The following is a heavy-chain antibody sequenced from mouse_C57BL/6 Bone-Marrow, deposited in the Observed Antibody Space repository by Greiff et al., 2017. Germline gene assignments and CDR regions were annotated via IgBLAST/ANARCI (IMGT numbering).Heavy chain of an antibody. Sequence: EVQLQQSGAELVRPGASVKLSCTASGFNIKDDYMHWVKQRPEQGLEWIGWIDPENGDTEYASKFQGKATITADTSSNTAYLQISSLTSEDTAVYYCTTGTGTYAMDYWGQGTSVTVSS. CDR1: GFNIKDDY. CDR3: TTGTGTYAMDY. V-gene: IGHV14-4*01. J-gene: IGHJ4*01. CDR2: IDPENGDT. D-gene: IGHD4-1*01.